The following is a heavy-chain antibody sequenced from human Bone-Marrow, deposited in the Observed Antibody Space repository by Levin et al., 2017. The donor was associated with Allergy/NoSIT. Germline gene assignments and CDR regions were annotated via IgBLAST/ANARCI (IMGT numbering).Heavy chain of an antibody. J-gene: IGHJ6*02. CDR3: ARYGWPRGMEV. CDR1: ESTFNYFW. V-gene: IGHV3-7*01. Sequence: GGSLRLSCAVSESTFNYFWLTWVRQAPGKGLEWVASIREDETEIHYVDSVKGRFTISRENAKNSLSLQMNSLRVEDTAVYYCARYGWPRGMEVWGQGTTVIVSS. D-gene: IGHD6-19*01. CDR2: IREDETEI.